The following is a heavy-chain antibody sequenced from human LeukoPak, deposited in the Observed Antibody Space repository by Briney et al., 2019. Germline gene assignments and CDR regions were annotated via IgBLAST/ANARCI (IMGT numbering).Heavy chain of an antibody. J-gene: IGHJ4*02. CDR3: ARVEQWLAFDY. Sequence: ASVKVSCKASRYTFTGYYMHWVRQAPGQGLEWMGRINPNSGGTNYAQKFQGRVTMTRDTSISTAYMELSRLRSDDTAVYYCARVEQWLAFDYWGQGTLVTVSS. CDR1: RYTFTGYY. CDR2: INPNSGGT. V-gene: IGHV1-2*06. D-gene: IGHD6-19*01.